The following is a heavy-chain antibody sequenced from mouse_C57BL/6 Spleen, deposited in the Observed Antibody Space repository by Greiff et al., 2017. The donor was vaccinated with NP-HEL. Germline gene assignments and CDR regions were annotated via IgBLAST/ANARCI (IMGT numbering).Heavy chain of an antibody. V-gene: IGHV1-7*01. CDR2: INPSSGYT. D-gene: IGHD2-4*01. CDR1: GYTFTSYW. J-gene: IGHJ2*01. CDR3: ARSSYDYGYYFDY. Sequence: QVQLQQSGAELAKPGASVKLSCKASGYTFTSYWMHWVKQRPGQGLEWIGYINPSSGYTKYNQKFKDKATLTADKSSSTAYMQLSSLTYEDSAVYYCARSSYDYGYYFDYWGQGTTLTVSS.